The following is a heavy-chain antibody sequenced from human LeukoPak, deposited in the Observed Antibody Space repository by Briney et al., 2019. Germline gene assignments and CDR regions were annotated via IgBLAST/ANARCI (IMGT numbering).Heavy chain of an antibody. J-gene: IGHJ6*02. CDR1: GGTFSSYA. CDR2: IIPIFGTA. D-gene: IGHD3-10*01. CDR3: ASASHLTSYGMDV. V-gene: IGHV1-69*01. Sequence: SVKVSCKASGGTFSSYAISWVRQAPGQGLEWMGGIIPIFGTADYAQKFQGRVTITADESTSTAYMELSSLRSEDTAVYYCASASHLTSYGMDVWGQGTTVTVSS.